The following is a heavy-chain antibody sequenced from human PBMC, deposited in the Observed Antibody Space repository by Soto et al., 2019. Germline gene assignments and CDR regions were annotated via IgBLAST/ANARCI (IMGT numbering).Heavy chain of an antibody. J-gene: IGHJ4*02. CDR2: ISNDGSNK. V-gene: IGHV3-30*18. D-gene: IGHD3-22*01. Sequence: QVQLVESGGGVVQPGRSLRLSCAASGFTFSSCGMHWVRQAPGKGLEWVAVISNDGSNKYYADSVKGRFTISRDNSKNTRYLQMNSLRAEDTAVYYCAKEWVYDSSGWSFDYWGQGTLVTVSS. CDR1: GFTFSSCG. CDR3: AKEWVYDSSGWSFDY.